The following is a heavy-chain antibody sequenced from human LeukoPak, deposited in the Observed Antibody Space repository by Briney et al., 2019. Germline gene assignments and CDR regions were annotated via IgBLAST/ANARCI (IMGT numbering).Heavy chain of an antibody. D-gene: IGHD6-13*01. V-gene: IGHV4-4*09. Sequence: PSETLSLTCNVSGGYISSYYWSWIRQPPGKGLEWIGYVYISGSTYTSGSTIYNPSLKSRVTISGDTSKNQFSLKLSSVTAADTAVYYCARRVAAAGKEAFDYWGQGTLVTVSS. CDR2: ISGSTYTSGST. CDR1: GGYISSYY. CDR3: ARRVAAAGKEAFDY. J-gene: IGHJ4*02.